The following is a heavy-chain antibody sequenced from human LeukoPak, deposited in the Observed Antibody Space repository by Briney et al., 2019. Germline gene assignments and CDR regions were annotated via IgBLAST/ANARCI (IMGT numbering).Heavy chain of an antibody. CDR3: ARDFRAPYSGSYLNY. CDR1: GYTFTSYG. D-gene: IGHD1-26*01. Sequence: GASVKVSCKASGYTFTSYGISWVRQAPGQGLEWMGWISAYNGNTNYAQKLQGRVTMTTDTSTSTAYMELRSLRSDDTAVYYCARDFRAPYSGSYLNYWGQGTLVTVSS. CDR2: ISAYNGNT. J-gene: IGHJ4*02. V-gene: IGHV1-18*01.